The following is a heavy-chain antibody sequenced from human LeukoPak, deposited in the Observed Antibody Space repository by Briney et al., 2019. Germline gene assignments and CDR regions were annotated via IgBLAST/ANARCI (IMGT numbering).Heavy chain of an antibody. J-gene: IGHJ3*02. CDR3: ARARRYCSGGSCYLVGAFDI. D-gene: IGHD2-15*01. CDR1: GYTFTGYY. CDR2: INPNSGGT. Sequence: ASVKVSCKVSGYTFTGYYMHWVRQAPGQGLEWMGWINPNSGGTNYAQKFQGRVTMTRDTSISTAYMELSRLRSDDTAVYYCARARRYCSGGSCYLVGAFDIWGQGTMVTVSS. V-gene: IGHV1-2*02.